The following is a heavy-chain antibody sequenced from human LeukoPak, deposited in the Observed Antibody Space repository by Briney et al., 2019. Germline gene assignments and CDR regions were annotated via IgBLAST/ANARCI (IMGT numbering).Heavy chain of an antibody. CDR1: GYTFSSYG. CDR2: INPGGGVT. CDR3: ARGPNHYYYMDV. D-gene: IGHD2-8*01. V-gene: IGHV1-2*02. Sequence: ASVKVSCKASGYTFSSYGISWVRQAPGQRVEWMGWINPGGGVTKSAQKFQGRVTMTTDKSINTVYMELSRLTSDDTAVYFCARGPNHYYYMDVWGKGTTVTVSS. J-gene: IGHJ6*03.